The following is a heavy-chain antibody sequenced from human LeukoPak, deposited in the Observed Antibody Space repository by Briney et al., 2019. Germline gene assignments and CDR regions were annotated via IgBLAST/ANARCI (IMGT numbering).Heavy chain of an antibody. CDR3: AREVEGATNY. D-gene: IGHD1-26*01. J-gene: IGHJ4*02. Sequence: PGGSLRLSCAASGFTFRSCGMHWVRQAPGKGLEWVTFIPYDGSNTWYADSVKGRFTISRDNSKNTLYLQMNSLRAEDTAVYYCAREVEGATNYWGQGTLVTVSS. CDR1: GFTFRSCG. V-gene: IGHV3-30*02. CDR2: IPYDGSNT.